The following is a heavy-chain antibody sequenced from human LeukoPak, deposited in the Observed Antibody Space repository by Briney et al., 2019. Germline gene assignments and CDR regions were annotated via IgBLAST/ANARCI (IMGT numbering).Heavy chain of an antibody. V-gene: IGHV3-23*01. D-gene: IGHD3-22*01. Sequence: PGGSLRLSCAASGFTFSSYAMSWVRQAPGRGLEWVSAISGSGGSTYYADSVKGRFTISRDNSKKTLYLQMNSLRAEDTAVYYCAKEGYYDSSGYYSSLFDYWGQGTLVTVSS. CDR3: AKEGYYDSSGYYSSLFDY. CDR2: ISGSGGST. CDR1: GFTFSSYA. J-gene: IGHJ4*02.